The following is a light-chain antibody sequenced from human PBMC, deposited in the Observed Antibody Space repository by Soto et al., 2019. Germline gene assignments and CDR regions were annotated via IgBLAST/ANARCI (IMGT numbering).Light chain of an antibody. J-gene: IGKJ3*01. V-gene: IGKV3-20*01. Sequence: PGERATLSCRASQSVSSSYLSWYQQKPGQAPRLVIYGASSRATGIPDRFSGSGSGTDFTLTISSVEPEAFAVYYCQQYFNWPLTWTFGPGTKVDIK. CDR1: QSVSSSY. CDR2: GAS. CDR3: QQYFNWPLTWT.